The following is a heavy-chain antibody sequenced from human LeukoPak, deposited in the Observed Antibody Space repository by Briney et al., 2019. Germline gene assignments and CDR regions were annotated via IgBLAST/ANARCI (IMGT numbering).Heavy chain of an antibody. V-gene: IGHV3-23*01. D-gene: IGHD5-12*01. J-gene: IGHJ3*02. CDR1: GFTFSSYG. Sequence: GGSLRLSCAASGFTFSSYGMSWVRQPPGKRLAWVSAISGSGGSTYYADSVKGRFTISRDNSKNTLYLQMNSLRAEDTAVYYCARLYSGYVEDAFDIWGQGTMVTVSS. CDR2: ISGSGGST. CDR3: ARLYSGYVEDAFDI.